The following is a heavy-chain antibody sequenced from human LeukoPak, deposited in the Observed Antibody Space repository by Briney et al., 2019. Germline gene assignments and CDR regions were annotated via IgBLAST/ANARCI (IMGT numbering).Heavy chain of an antibody. CDR2: IYSGGST. D-gene: IGHD2-15*01. CDR3: AREGAFSGGAFDI. J-gene: IGHJ3*02. V-gene: IGHV3-53*04. Sequence: GGSLRLSCAASGFTVSSNYMSWVRQAPGKGLEWVAVIYSGGSTYYADSVKGRFTISRHNSKNTLYLQMNRLRAEDTAGYYCAREGAFSGGAFDIWGQGTMVTASS. CDR1: GFTVSSNY.